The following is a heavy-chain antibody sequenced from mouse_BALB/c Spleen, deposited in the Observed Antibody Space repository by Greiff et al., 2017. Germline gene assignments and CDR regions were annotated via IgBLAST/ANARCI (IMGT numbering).Heavy chain of an antibody. Sequence: EVQLQQSGPGLVKPSQSLSLTCTVTGYSITSDYAWNWIRQFPGNKLEWMGYISYSGSTSYNPSLKSRISITRDTSKNQFFLQLNSVTTEDTATYYCASEVRRGRRNYYAMDYWGQGTSVTVSS. CDR2: ISYSGST. CDR1: GYSITSDYA. D-gene: IGHD2-14*01. CDR3: ASEVRRGRRNYYAMDY. V-gene: IGHV3-2*02. J-gene: IGHJ4*01.